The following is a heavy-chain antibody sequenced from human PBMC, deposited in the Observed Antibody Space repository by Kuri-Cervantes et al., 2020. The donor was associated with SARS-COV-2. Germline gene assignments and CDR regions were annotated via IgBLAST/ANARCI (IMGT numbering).Heavy chain of an antibody. Sequence: SETLSLTCTVSGGSISSDDYYWSWIRQPPGKGLEWIGYIYYSGSTYYNPSLKSRVTISVDTSKNQFSLKLSSVTAADTAVYYCARAAPDIVVVPAAKYFDYWGQGTLVTVSS. CDR2: IYYSGST. V-gene: IGHV4-30-4*08. CDR3: ARAAPDIVVVPAAKYFDY. D-gene: IGHD2-2*01. J-gene: IGHJ4*02. CDR1: GGSISSDDYY.